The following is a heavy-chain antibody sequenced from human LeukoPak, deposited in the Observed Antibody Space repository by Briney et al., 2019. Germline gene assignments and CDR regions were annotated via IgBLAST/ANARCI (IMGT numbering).Heavy chain of an antibody. CDR3: AKDRPTPVLRYFDWLLEGAFDY. D-gene: IGHD3-9*01. CDR1: GFTFSSYA. CDR2: ISGSGGST. V-gene: IGHV3-23*01. J-gene: IGHJ4*02. Sequence: PGGSLRLSCAASGFTFSSYAMSWVRQAPGKGLEWVSAISGSGGSTYYADPVKGRFTISRDNSKNTLYLQMNSLRAEDTAVYYCAKDRPTPVLRYFDWLLEGAFDYWGQGTLVTVSS.